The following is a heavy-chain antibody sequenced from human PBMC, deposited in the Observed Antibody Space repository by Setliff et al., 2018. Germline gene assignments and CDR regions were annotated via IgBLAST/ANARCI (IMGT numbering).Heavy chain of an antibody. CDR3: AKVQESIVGALEY. CDR1: GFTFSTYA. D-gene: IGHD1-26*01. J-gene: IGHJ4*02. V-gene: IGHV3-23*03. Sequence: GGSLRLSCAASGFTFSTYAMSWVRQAPGKGLEWVSTIYSGDRNTFYTDSVKGRFTIFRDGSKNTLFLHMTSLRAEDTAVYYCAKVQESIVGALEYWGQGALVTVSS. CDR2: IYSGDRNT.